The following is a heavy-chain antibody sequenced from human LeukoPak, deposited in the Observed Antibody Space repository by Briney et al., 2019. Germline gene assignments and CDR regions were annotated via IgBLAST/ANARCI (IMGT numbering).Heavy chain of an antibody. CDR3: ARTLTIFGVVVILDGFDI. CDR2: INYSGST. D-gene: IGHD3-3*01. V-gene: IGHV4-31*03. J-gene: IGHJ3*02. Sequence: SETLSLTCTVSGASISSGGYYWSWIRQHPGKGLEWIGYINYSGSTYYNPSLKSRVTILVDTSKNQFSLKLNSVTAADTAVYYCARTLTIFGVVVILDGFDIWVQGTMVTVSS. CDR1: GASISSGGYY.